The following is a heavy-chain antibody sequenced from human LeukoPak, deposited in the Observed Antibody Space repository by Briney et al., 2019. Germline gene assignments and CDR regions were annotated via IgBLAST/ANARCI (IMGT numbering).Heavy chain of an antibody. J-gene: IGHJ4*02. CDR3: ARDLLSVPYYDFWSGYLGAFDY. V-gene: IGHV3-30-3*01. Sequence: GGSLRLSCAASGFTFSSYAMHWVRQAPGKGLEWVAVISYDGSNKYYADSVKGRFTISRDNSKNTLYLQMNSLRAEDTAVYYCARDLLSVPYYDFWSGYLGAFDYWGQGTLVTVSS. CDR2: ISYDGSNK. CDR1: GFTFSSYA. D-gene: IGHD3-3*01.